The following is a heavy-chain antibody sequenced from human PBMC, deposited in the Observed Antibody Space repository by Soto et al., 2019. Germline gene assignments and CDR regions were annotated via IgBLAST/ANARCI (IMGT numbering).Heavy chain of an antibody. CDR1: GGSFSGYY. CDR3: ARAPRITMVRGVIQAYNWFDP. Sequence: SETLSLTCAVYGGSFSGYYWSWIRQPPGKGLEWIGEINHSGSTNYNPSLKSRVTISVDTSKNQFSLKLSSVTAADTAVYYCARAPRITMVRGVIQAYNWFDPWGQGTLVTVSS. J-gene: IGHJ5*02. V-gene: IGHV4-34*01. D-gene: IGHD3-10*01. CDR2: INHSGST.